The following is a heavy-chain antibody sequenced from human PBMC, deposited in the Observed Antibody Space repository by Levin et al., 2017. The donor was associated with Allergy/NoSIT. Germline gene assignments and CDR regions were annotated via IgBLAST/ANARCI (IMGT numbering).Heavy chain of an antibody. CDR2: ISYDGSNK. Sequence: PGGSLRLSCAASGFTFSSYGMHWVRQAPGKGLEWVAVISYDGSNKYYADSVKGRFTISRDNSKNTLYLQMNSLRAEDTAVYYCAKGGLNYYGDYRLGAFDIWGQGTMVTVSS. V-gene: IGHV3-30*18. D-gene: IGHD4-17*01. J-gene: IGHJ3*02. CDR1: GFTFSSYG. CDR3: AKGGLNYYGDYRLGAFDI.